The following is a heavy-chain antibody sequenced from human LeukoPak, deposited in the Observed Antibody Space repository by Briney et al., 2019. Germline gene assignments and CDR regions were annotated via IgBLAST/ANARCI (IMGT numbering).Heavy chain of an antibody. CDR2: TYFRSEWYY. J-gene: IGHJ4*02. D-gene: IGHD3-22*01. V-gene: IGHV6-1*01. CDR3: ARGHHYYDSSGYYYEGLDY. Sequence: SQTLSLTCAISGDSVSTNSAAWSWIRQSPSRGLEWLGRTYFRSEWYYDYAVSVKSRITIKPDTSKNQFSLHMHSLTPDDTAVYFCARGHHYYDSSGYYYEGLDYWGQGTLVTVSS. CDR1: GDSVSTNSAA.